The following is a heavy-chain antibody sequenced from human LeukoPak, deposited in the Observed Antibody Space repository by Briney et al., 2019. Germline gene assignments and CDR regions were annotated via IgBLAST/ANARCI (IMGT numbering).Heavy chain of an antibody. CDR2: IYYSGST. V-gene: IGHV4-39*07. J-gene: IGHJ4*02. CDR1: GGSISSSSCY. D-gene: IGHD2-21*02. CDR3: ARGGTYCGGDCYFDY. Sequence: SETLSLTCTVSGGSISSSSCYWAWIRQSPERGLEWIGTIYYSGSTYYNPSLKSRVTISVDTSKNQFSLKLSSVTAADTAVYYCARGGTYCGGDCYFDYWGQGTLVTVSS.